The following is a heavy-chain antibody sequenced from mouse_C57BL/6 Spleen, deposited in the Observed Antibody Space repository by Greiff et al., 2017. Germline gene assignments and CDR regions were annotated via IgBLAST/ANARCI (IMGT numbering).Heavy chain of an antibody. CDR2: IHPNSGST. CDR3: ARGATVVATNEDYAMDY. V-gene: IGHV1-64*01. CDR1: GYTFTSYW. D-gene: IGHD1-1*01. Sequence: QVQLQQPGAELVKPGASVKLSCKASGYTFTSYWMHWVKQRPGQGLEWIGMIHPNSGSTNYNEKFKSKATLTVDKSSSTAYMQLSSLTSEDSAVYYCARGATVVATNEDYAMDYWGQGTSVTVSS. J-gene: IGHJ4*01.